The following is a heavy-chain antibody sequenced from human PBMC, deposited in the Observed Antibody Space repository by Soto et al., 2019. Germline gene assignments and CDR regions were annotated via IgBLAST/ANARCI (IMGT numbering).Heavy chain of an antibody. Sequence: KFQGRVTLTRDTSATTAYMELASLRSEDTAVYYCARTYDSSSWSIDCWGQGTLVTVSS. J-gene: IGHJ4*02. CDR3: ARTYDSSSWSIDC. D-gene: IGHD6-13*01. V-gene: IGHV1-3*01.